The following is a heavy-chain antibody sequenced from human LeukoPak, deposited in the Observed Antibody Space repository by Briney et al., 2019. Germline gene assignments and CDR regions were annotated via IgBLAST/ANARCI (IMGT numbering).Heavy chain of an antibody. V-gene: IGHV4-59*01. CDR3: ARDRGYGMDV. J-gene: IGHJ6*02. CDR1: GGSISIYY. Sequence: PSETLSLTCTVSGGSISIYYWSCIRQPPGKGLEWMGYIYYSGSTNYNPSLKSRVTISVDTSKNQFSLKLSSVTAADTAVYYCARDRGYGMDVWGQGTTVTVSS. CDR2: IYYSGST.